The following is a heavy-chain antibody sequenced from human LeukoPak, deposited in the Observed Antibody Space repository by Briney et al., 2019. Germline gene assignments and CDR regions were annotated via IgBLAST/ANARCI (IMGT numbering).Heavy chain of an antibody. D-gene: IGHD2-2*01. J-gene: IGHJ4*02. Sequence: PGGSLRLSCAASGFTFSSYGMSWVRQAPGKGLEWVSAISGSGGRTYYADSVKGRFTISRANSKNTLYLQMNSLRAEDTAIYYCAKHGVAAAYFDYWGQGTLVTVSS. V-gene: IGHV3-23*01. CDR1: GFTFSSYG. CDR3: AKHGVAAAYFDY. CDR2: ISGSGGRT.